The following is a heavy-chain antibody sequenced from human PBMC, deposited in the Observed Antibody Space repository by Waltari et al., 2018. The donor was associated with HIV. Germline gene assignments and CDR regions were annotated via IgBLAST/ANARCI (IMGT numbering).Heavy chain of an antibody. Sequence: QVQLVQSGSELKKPGASVKISCRASGYKFTNYAMNWVRQAPGQGPEWMGWITTNTRNPTFAQGFTGRFVFSLDTSVSTAYLQINSLKAEDTAVYYCAKLGMKNWFDPWGQGTLVTVSS. V-gene: IGHV7-4-1*02. CDR1: GYKFTNYA. J-gene: IGHJ5*02. D-gene: IGHD3-3*02. CDR2: ITTNTRNP. CDR3: AKLGMKNWFDP.